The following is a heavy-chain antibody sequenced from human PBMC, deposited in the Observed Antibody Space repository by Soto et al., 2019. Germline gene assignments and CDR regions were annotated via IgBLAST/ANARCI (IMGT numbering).Heavy chain of an antibody. Sequence: QVQLQESGPGLVKPSETLSLTCTVSVGSISSYYWSCIRQPPGKGLEWIGYIYYSGSTNYNPSFKSRVTISVDTSKNQYSLKLSSVTAAATSMYYCARTPLLWGQGTLVTVSS. V-gene: IGHV4-59*08. CDR2: IYYSGST. J-gene: IGHJ4*02. D-gene: IGHD2-21*01. CDR1: VGSISSYY. CDR3: ARTPLL.